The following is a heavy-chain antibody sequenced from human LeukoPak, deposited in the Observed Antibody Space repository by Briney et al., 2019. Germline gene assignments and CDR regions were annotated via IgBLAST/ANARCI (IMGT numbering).Heavy chain of an antibody. J-gene: IGHJ4*02. CDR1: GYTFTSYY. D-gene: IGHD3-16*01. Sequence: ASVKVSCKASGYTFTSYYMHWVRQAPGQGLEWMGIINPSGGSTSYAQKFQGRVTMTRDMSISTAYMELSRLRSDDTAVYYCAREESAILGVDYWGQGTLVTVSS. V-gene: IGHV1-46*01. CDR2: INPSGGST. CDR3: AREESAILGVDY.